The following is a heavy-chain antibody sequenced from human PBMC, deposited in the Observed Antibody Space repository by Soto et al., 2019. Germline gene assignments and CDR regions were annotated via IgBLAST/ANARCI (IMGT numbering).Heavy chain of an antibody. CDR3: AEVKVGTYYYGSGTQNYGMDV. Sequence: PGGSLRLSCAASGFTFSSYAMSWVRQAPGKGLEWVSAISGSGGSTYYADSVKGRFTISRDNSKNTLYLQMNSLRAEDTAVYYCAEVKVGTYYYGSGTQNYGMDVWGQGTTVTVSS. CDR2: ISGSGGST. J-gene: IGHJ6*02. D-gene: IGHD3-10*01. CDR1: GFTFSSYA. V-gene: IGHV3-23*01.